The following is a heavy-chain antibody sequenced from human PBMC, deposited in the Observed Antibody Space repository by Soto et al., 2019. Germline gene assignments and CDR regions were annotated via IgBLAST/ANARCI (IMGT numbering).Heavy chain of an antibody. Sequence: GASVKVSCKASGYTFTSYGISWVRQAPGQGLEWMGWISVYNGNTNYAQKLQGRVTMTTDTSTSTAYMELRSLRSDDTAVYYCARVYDFWSGYSNPFDYWGQGTLVTVSS. V-gene: IGHV1-18*01. D-gene: IGHD3-3*01. CDR2: ISVYNGNT. CDR3: ARVYDFWSGYSNPFDY. CDR1: GYTFTSYG. J-gene: IGHJ4*02.